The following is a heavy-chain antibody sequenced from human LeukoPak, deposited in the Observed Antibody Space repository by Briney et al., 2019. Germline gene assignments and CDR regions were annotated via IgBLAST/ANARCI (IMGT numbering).Heavy chain of an antibody. D-gene: IGHD4-17*01. CDR3: ARDPIFGYYGDAIDM. CDR2: INPSGGST. V-gene: IGHV1-46*02. CDR1: GYNFNSYY. J-gene: IGHJ3*02. Sequence: ASVKVSCKASGYNFNSYYMHWVRQAPGQGLEWMGIINPSGGSTSYAQKFQGRVTMTRDTSTSTVYMELSSLRSEDTAVYYCARDPIFGYYGDAIDMWGQGTMVTVSS.